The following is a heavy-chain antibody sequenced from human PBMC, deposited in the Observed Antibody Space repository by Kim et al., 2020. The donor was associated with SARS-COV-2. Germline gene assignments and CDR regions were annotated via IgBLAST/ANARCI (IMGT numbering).Heavy chain of an antibody. Sequence: TRYSPSFQGQVTISADKSISTAYLQWSSLKASDTAMYYCARRGYGGIFDYWGQGTLVTVSS. D-gene: IGHD1-20*01. V-gene: IGHV5-51*01. J-gene: IGHJ4*02. CDR2: T. CDR3: ARRGYGGIFDY.